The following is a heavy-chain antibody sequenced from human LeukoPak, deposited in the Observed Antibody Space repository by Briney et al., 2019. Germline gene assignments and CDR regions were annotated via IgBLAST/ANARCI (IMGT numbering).Heavy chain of an antibody. CDR1: GFTFSTYG. V-gene: IGHV3-23*01. CDR2: VSPSGDIT. Sequence: GGSLRLSRAASGFTFSTYGMDWVRQAPGKGLEWVSGVSPSGDITYYADSVKGRFTISRDNSKNTLYLQMNNVRAEDTAVYYCAKDGAWLRFDDWGQGTLITVSS. D-gene: IGHD5-12*01. J-gene: IGHJ4*02. CDR3: AKDGAWLRFDD.